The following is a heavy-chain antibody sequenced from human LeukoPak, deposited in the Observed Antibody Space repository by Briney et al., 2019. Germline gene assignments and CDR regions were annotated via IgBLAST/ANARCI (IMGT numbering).Heavy chain of an antibody. CDR2: ISYDGSNK. V-gene: IGHV3-30-3*01. CDR3: AREQWLGNYYYYGMDV. D-gene: IGHD6-19*01. Sequence: PGGSLRLSCAASGFTFSSYAMHWVRQAPGKGLEWVAVISYDGSNKYYADSVKGRFTISRDNSKNTLYLQMNSLRAEDTAVYYCAREQWLGNYYYYGMDVWGQGTTVTVSS. J-gene: IGHJ6*02. CDR1: GFTFSSYA.